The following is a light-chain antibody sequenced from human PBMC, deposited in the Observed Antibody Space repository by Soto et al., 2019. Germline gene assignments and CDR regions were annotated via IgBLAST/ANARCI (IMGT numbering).Light chain of an antibody. CDR2: DAS. CDR3: QQRSNWRGVT. CDR1: QSVSSY. V-gene: IGKV3-11*01. Sequence: EILLTQSPATLSLSPGERATLSCRASQSVSSYLAWYQKKPGQAPRLLIYDASNRATGIPARFSGSGSGTDLTLTISSLEPEDFAVYYCQQRSNWRGVTFGPGTKVDI. J-gene: IGKJ3*01.